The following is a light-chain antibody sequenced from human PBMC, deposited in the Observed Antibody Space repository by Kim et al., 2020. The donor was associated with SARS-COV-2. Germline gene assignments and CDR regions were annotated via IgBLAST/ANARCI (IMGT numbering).Light chain of an antibody. V-gene: IGKV1-12*01. CDR1: QGISSW. CDR2: AAS. J-gene: IGKJ4*01. Sequence: ASVGDRVTITGRASQGISSWLAWYQQKPEKAPKPLIYAASSLQSGVPSRFSGSGSGADFTLTISSLQPEDFATYFCQQDDSFPLTFGGGTKVDIK. CDR3: QQDDSFPLT.